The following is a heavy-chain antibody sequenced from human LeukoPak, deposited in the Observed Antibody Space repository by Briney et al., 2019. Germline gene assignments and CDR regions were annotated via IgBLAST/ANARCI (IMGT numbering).Heavy chain of an antibody. J-gene: IGHJ4*02. CDR2: ISWNTGSI. CDR1: GFTFYGYA. D-gene: IGHD3-22*01. V-gene: IGHV3-9*01. Sequence: GGSLRLSCAASGFTFYGYAMHWVRQTPGKGLEWVSGISWNTGSIGYADSVKGRFTNSRDNAKNSLYLQVNSMRAEDTALYYCAKGYDSSGFIAPSFDYWGQGILVTVSS. CDR3: AKGYDSSGFIAPSFDY.